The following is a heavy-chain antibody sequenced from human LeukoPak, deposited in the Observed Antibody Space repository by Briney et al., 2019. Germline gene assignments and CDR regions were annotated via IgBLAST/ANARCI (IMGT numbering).Heavy chain of an antibody. J-gene: IGHJ4*02. CDR3: AKGNSGSYRGLFDY. D-gene: IGHD1-26*01. CDR2: ISGSGGST. V-gene: IGHV3-23*01. Sequence: ETLSLTCTVSGGSISSGGYYWSWVRQAPGKGLEWVSAISGSGGSTYYADSVKGRFTISRDNSKNTLYLQMNSLRAEDTAVYYCAKGNSGSYRGLFDYWGQGTLVTVSS. CDR1: GGSISSGGYY.